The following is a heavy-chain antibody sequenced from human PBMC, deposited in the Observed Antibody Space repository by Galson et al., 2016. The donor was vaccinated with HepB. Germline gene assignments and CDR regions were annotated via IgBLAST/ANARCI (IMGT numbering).Heavy chain of an antibody. CDR1: GDSVSSSTAA. CDR2: TYYRSKWYN. V-gene: IGHV6-1*01. Sequence: CAISGDSVSSSTAAWIWIRQSPSRGLEWLGRTYYRSKWYNDYAVSVRSRITINPDTFKNQFSLQLSSVTPEDTAVYYCAREVRYSPSGGMDVWGQGTTVTVSS. CDR3: AREVRYSPSGGMDV. J-gene: IGHJ6*02. D-gene: IGHD3-9*01.